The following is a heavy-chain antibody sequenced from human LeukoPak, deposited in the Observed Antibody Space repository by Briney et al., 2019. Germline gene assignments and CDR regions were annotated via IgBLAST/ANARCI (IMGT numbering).Heavy chain of an antibody. J-gene: IGHJ6*03. D-gene: IGHD1-1*01. Sequence: PSEALSLTCSVSGGSISPYYWSWIRQPAGKGLEWIGRIYTSGNTNHNPSLKSRVTMSVDTSKTRFSLKLSSVTAADTAVYYCARESGTGTTGNYYYYMDLWGKGTTVTVSS. CDR2: IYTSGNT. CDR3: ARESGTGTTGNYYYYMDL. CDR1: GGSISPYY. V-gene: IGHV4-4*07.